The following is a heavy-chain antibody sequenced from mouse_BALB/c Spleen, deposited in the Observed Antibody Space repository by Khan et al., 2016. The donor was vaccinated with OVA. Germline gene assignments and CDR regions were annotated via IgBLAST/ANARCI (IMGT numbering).Heavy chain of an antibody. V-gene: IGHV2-6-5*01. CDR1: GFSLNDYG. CDR3: AKWVWSYYYTLDY. J-gene: IGHJ4*01. Sequence: VELVESGPGLVAPSQNLSITCTVSGFSLNDYGVSWIRQPPGKGLEWLGVIWGGGSTYYNSALKSRLSITKDNSKSQVFLKMSSLQSDDTAIFYCAKWVWSYYYTLDYWGQGTSVTVSS. CDR2: IWGGGST.